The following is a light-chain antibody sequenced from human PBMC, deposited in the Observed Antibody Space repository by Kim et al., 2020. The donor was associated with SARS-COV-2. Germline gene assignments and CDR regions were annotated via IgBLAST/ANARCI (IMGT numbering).Light chain of an antibody. J-gene: IGLJ2*01. Sequence: GQSVTFSCTGTSSDVGGYKYVSWYQQQPGKAPKLMIYGVSKRPSGVPDRFSGSKSGNTASLTVSGLQAEDEADYYCSSYAGSNNLVFGGGTQLTVL. CDR3: SSYAGSNNLV. CDR2: GVS. V-gene: IGLV2-8*01. CDR1: SSDVGGYKY.